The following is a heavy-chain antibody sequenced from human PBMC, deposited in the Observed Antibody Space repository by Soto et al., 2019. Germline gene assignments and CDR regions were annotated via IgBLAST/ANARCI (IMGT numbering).Heavy chain of an antibody. CDR1: GYSFTGYW. D-gene: IGHD3-22*01. J-gene: IGHJ5*02. V-gene: IGHV5-51*01. CDR3: ARQKQYYYDSSGYPPGPGFDP. Sequence: GESLKISCKGSGYSFTGYWIGWVRQMPGKGLEWMGIIYPGDSDTRYSPSFQGQVTISADKSISTAYLQWSSLKASDTAMYYCARQKQYYYDSSGYPPGPGFDPWGQGTLVTVSS. CDR2: IYPGDSDT.